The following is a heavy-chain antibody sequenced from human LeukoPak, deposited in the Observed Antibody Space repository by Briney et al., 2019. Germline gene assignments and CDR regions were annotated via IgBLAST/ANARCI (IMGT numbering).Heavy chain of an antibody. D-gene: IGHD2-2*01. J-gene: IGHJ4*02. V-gene: IGHV3-30*09. CDR2: ISFDGSNK. CDR3: ARGNNPRKYQPQLHFDY. Sequence: GGSLRLSCAASGFTFTDYAIHWVRQAPGKGLEWVAFISFDGSNKYYADFVKGRFAISRDNSKNTLYLHLSSLRDEDTAVYYCARGNNPRKYQPQLHFDYWGQGTLVTVSS. CDR1: GFTFTDYA.